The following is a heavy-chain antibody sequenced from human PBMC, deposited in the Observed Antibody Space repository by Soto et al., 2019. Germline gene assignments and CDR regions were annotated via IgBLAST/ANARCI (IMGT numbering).Heavy chain of an antibody. J-gene: IGHJ4*02. CDR1: GGSISSGGYS. CDR3: ARDKITGLFDY. V-gene: IGHV4-30-2*01. CDR2: IYHSGST. Sequence: SETLSLTCAVSGGSISSGGYSWSWIRQPPGKGLEWIGYIYHSGSTYYNSSLKSRVTISVDRSKNQFSLKLSSVTATDTALYYCARDKITGLFDYWGQGTLVT. D-gene: IGHD2-8*02.